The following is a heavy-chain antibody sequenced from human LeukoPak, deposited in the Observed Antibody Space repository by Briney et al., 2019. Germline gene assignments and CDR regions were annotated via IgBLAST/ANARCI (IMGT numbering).Heavy chain of an antibody. D-gene: IGHD6-19*01. V-gene: IGHV6-1*01. J-gene: IGHJ5*02. Sequence: SQTLSLTCAISGDSVSSNSAAWNWIRQSPSGGLEWLGRTYYRSKWYNDYAVSVKSRITINPDTSKNQFSLQLNSVTPEDTAVYYCARENIAVDVSNWFDPWGQGTLVTVSS. CDR2: TYYRSKWYN. CDR3: ARENIAVDVSNWFDP. CDR1: GDSVSSNSAA.